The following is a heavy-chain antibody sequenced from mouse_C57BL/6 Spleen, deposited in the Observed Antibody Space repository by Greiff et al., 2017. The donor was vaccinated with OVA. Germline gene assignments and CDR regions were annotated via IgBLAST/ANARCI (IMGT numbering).Heavy chain of an antibody. CDR1: GYTFTDYE. D-gene: IGHD1-1*01. Sequence: QVQLQQSGAELVRPGASVTLSCKASGYTFTDYEMHWVKQTPVHGLEWIGAIDPETGGTAYNQKFKGKAILTADKSSSTAYMELRSLTSEDSAVYYCTGGSSFLWYCDVWGTGTTVTVSS. CDR2: IDPETGGT. V-gene: IGHV1-15*01. J-gene: IGHJ1*03. CDR3: TGGSSFLWYCDV.